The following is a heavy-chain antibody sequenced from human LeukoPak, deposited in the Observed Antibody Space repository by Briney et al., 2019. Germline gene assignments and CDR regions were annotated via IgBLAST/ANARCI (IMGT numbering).Heavy chain of an antibody. CDR3: AKDDAGDIAAAGTWFSCFDH. CDR1: GFTFSSYA. CDR2: ISGSGGST. D-gene: IGHD6-13*01. Sequence: PGGSLRLSCAASGFTFSSYAMSWVRQAPGKGLEWVSAISGSGGSTYYADSVKGRFTISRDNSKNTLYLQMNSLRAEDTAVYYCAKDDAGDIAAAGTWFSCFDHWGQGTLVTVSS. V-gene: IGHV3-23*01. J-gene: IGHJ4*02.